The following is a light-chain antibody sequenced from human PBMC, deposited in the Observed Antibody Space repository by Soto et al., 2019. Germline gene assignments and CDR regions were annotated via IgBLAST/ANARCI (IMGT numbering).Light chain of an antibody. J-gene: IGKJ1*01. Sequence: DIQMTQSPSTLSASVGDRVTITCRASQTISNWLAWYQQKPGEAPKLLIYRASSLESGAPSRFSGSGSGTEFTLTISSLQPDDFATYYCQQYGSSPSWTFGQGTKVEIK. CDR3: QQYGSSPSWT. CDR2: RAS. CDR1: QTISNW. V-gene: IGKV1-5*03.